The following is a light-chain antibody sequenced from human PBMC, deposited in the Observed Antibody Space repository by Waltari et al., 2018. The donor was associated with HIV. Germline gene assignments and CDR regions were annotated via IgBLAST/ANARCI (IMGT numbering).Light chain of an antibody. CDR1: SSDVGGYNY. V-gene: IGLV2-14*01. CDR2: EVS. Sequence: QSALTQPASVSGSPGQSITISCTGTSSDVGGYNYVSWYQQHPGKAPKLMIFEVSNRPSGVSIRFSGSKSVNTASLTISGLQAEDEADYYCSSYTTRSTPDPNWVFGGGTKLTVL. J-gene: IGLJ3*02. CDR3: SSYTTRSTPDPNWV.